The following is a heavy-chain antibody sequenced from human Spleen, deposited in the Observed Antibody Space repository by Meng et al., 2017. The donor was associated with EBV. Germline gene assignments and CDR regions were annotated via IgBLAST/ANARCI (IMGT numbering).Heavy chain of an antibody. CDR3: AREVGSSRDY. Sequence: QVYFVRSGCGVQTPGCSVNDSRKASAGPFRRNGISWVRQAPGQGPEWLGGIITIFGTANYAQKFQGRITITANKSTSTGYMELSSLRSDDTAMYYCAREVGSSRDYWGQGTLVTVSS. J-gene: IGHJ4*02. D-gene: IGHD6-6*01. CDR1: AGPFRRNG. CDR2: IITIFGTA. V-gene: IGHV1-69*06.